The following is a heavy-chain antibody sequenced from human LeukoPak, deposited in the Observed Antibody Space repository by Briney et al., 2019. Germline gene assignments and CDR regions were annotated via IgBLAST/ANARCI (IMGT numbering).Heavy chain of an antibody. Sequence: ASVKVSCKASGYTFTSNYIHWVRQAPGQGLEWMGMIYPRDGSTSYAQKFQGRVTVTRDTSTSTVYTELSGLRSEDTAVYYCARDQEGFDYWGQGTLVTVSS. CDR2: IYPRDGST. CDR3: ARDQEGFDY. J-gene: IGHJ4*02. V-gene: IGHV1-46*01. CDR1: GYTFTSNY.